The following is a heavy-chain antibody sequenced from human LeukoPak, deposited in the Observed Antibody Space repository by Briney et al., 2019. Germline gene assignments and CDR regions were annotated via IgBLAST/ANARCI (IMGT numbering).Heavy chain of an antibody. CDR1: GGSFSGYY. Sequence: PSETLSLTCAVYGGSFSGYYWSWIRQPPGKGLEWIGEINHSGSTNYNPSPKSRVTISVDTSKNQFSLKLSSVTAADTAVYYCARGAKCSSTSCFRPSSRTVDYWGQGTLVTVSS. J-gene: IGHJ4*02. V-gene: IGHV4-34*01. D-gene: IGHD2-2*01. CDR3: ARGAKCSSTSCFRPSSRTVDY. CDR2: INHSGST.